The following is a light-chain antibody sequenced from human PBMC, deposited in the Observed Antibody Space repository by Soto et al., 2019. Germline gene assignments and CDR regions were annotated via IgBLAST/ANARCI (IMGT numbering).Light chain of an antibody. CDR1: KTVSSSY. J-gene: IGKJ2*01. CDR3: QQYGSSPAYI. V-gene: IGKV3-20*01. Sequence: ELVLTLYQGTLSLSPGERATLSCSASKTVSSSYLAWYQQKPGQAPSLLIYGASSRATGIPDRFSGSGSVTDFTLTNGRLEAEDLAVYCCQQYGSSPAYIFCQGTKL. CDR2: GAS.